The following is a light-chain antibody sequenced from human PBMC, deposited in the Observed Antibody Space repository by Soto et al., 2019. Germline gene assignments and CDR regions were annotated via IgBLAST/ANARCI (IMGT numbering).Light chain of an antibody. CDR2: AAS. CDR1: QSVRTD. Sequence: EIVMTQSPATLSLSPGGRATLSCRASQSVRTDLAWYQQKPGQPPRLLIYAASTRATGVPARFSGSGSGTEFTLTISSLQSEDFGVYYCQQYNKWPPLTFGGGTKVDI. J-gene: IGKJ4*01. V-gene: IGKV3-15*01. CDR3: QQYNKWPPLT.